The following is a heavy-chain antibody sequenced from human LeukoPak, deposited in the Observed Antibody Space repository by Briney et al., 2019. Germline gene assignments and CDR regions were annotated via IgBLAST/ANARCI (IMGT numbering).Heavy chain of an antibody. CDR3: ARGGPYYYDSRTFDY. CDR2: INPYSGGT. CDR1: GYTFTGYY. J-gene: IGHJ4*02. Sequence: ASVTVSCKASGYTFTGYYMHWVRQAPGQGLEWMGWINPYSGGTNYAQKFQGWVTMTRDTSISTAYMELSRLRSDDTAVYYCARGGPYYYDSRTFDYWGQGTLVTVSS. D-gene: IGHD3-22*01. V-gene: IGHV1-2*04.